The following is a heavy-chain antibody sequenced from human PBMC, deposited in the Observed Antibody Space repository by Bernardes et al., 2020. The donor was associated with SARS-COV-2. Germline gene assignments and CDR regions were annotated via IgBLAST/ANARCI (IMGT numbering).Heavy chain of an antibody. Sequence: ASVKLSCKASGFTLSSYVIIWVRHAPGQGLEWMGWTSVYNGNTNYGQRFQGRVTMTADTSTSTAYMELRSLTSADTAVYYCARTVTLYRYYYGMDVWGQGTTVTVAS. D-gene: IGHD4-4*01. J-gene: IGHJ6*02. V-gene: IGHV1-18*04. CDR2: TSVYNGNT. CDR3: ARTVTLYRYYYGMDV. CDR1: GFTLSSYV.